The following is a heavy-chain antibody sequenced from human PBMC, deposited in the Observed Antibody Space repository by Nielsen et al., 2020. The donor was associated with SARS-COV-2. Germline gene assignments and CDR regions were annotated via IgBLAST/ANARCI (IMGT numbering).Heavy chain of an antibody. CDR3: ARDVLGSSGSYGGWFDP. CDR1: GFTFSSYS. D-gene: IGHD1-26*01. J-gene: IGHJ5*02. V-gene: IGHV3-48*02. CDR2: ISSSSSTI. Sequence: GESLKISCAASGFTFSSYSMNWVRQAPAKGLEWVSYISSSSSTIYYADSVKGRFTISRDNAKNSLYLQMNSLRDEDTAVYYCARDVLGSSGSYGGWFDPWGQGTLVTVS.